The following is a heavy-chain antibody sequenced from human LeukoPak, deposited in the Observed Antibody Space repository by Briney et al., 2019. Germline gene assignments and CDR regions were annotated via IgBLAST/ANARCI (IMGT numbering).Heavy chain of an antibody. Sequence: GGSLRLSCAASGFTFRTYGMHWVRQAPGKGLEWVAVISYDGSKKDYADSVKGRFTISRDNSKNTLYLQMNSLRAEDTAVYYCAKYPVATGWGQGTLVTVSS. CDR1: GFTFRTYG. CDR3: AKYPVATG. J-gene: IGHJ4*02. V-gene: IGHV3-30*18. CDR2: ISYDGSKK.